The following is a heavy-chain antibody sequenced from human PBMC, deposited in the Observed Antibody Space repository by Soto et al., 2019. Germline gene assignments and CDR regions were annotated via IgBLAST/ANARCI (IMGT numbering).Heavy chain of an antibody. CDR3: SGRIGKADY. V-gene: IGHV3-48*01. CDR1: GFTFSSYS. CDR2: ISGSSSTI. D-gene: IGHD1-26*01. J-gene: IGHJ4*02. Sequence: GGSLRLSCAASGFTFSSYSMNWVRQAPGKGLEWVSYISGSSSTIYYADSVKGRFTISRDNAKNLFYLQMSSLRVEDTAVYYFSGRIGKADYWGQGSLVTVSS.